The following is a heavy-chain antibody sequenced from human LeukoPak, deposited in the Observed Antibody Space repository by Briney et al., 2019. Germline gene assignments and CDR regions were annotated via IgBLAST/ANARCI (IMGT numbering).Heavy chain of an antibody. V-gene: IGHV1-18*01. Sequence: ASVKVSCKASGYTFTSYGISWVRQAPGQGLEWMGWISAYNGNTNYAQKLQGRVTMTTDTSTSTAYMELRSLRPDDTAVYYCASGGYYYDSSGYYFDYWGQGTLVTVSS. CDR2: ISAYNGNT. J-gene: IGHJ4*02. D-gene: IGHD3-22*01. CDR3: ASGGYYYDSSGYYFDY. CDR1: GYTFTSYG.